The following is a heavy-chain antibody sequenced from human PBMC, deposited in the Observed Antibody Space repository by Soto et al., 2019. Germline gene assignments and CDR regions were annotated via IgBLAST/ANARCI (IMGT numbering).Heavy chain of an antibody. CDR3: ATERSTATASWFDT. CDR2: ISPYTGNT. V-gene: IGHV1-18*01. D-gene: IGHD2-8*02. J-gene: IGHJ5*02. Sequence: ASVKVSCKASGYTFATFGVSWVRQAPGQGLEWMGWISPYTGNTNYAQNFQGRVTMTTDTSTSTAYMELRSLRSDDTALYYCATERSTATASWFDTWGQGTLVTVSS. CDR1: GYTFATFG.